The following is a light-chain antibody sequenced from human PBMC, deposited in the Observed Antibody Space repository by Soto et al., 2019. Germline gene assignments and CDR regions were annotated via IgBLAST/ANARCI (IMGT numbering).Light chain of an antibody. CDR3: EQYGSAAWT. J-gene: IGKJ1*01. CDR2: VAS. CDR1: QSVSSSY. Sequence: EIVLTQSPGTLSLSPGERATLSCRASQSVSSSYLAWYQQKPGQAPRLLIYVASSRAPGIPDRVNGSGSGTDLTLTISRLEPEDLAVYYCEQYGSAAWTFGQGTKVEIK. V-gene: IGKV3-20*01.